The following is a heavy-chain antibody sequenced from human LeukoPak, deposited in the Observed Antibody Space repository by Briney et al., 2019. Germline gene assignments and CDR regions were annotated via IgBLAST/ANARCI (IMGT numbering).Heavy chain of an antibody. Sequence: SETLSLTCTVSGGSISSYYWSWIRQPPGKGLEWIGYIYYSGSTNYNPSLKSRVTISVDTSKNQFSLKLSSVTAADTAVYYCARLDYYDSSGYMENAFDIWGQGTMVTVSS. CDR2: IYYSGST. V-gene: IGHV4-59*08. CDR1: GGSISSYY. CDR3: ARLDYYDSSGYMENAFDI. D-gene: IGHD3-22*01. J-gene: IGHJ3*02.